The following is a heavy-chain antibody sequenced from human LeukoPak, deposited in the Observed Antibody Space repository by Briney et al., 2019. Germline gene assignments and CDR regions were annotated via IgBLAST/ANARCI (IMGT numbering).Heavy chain of an antibody. J-gene: IGHJ4*02. Sequence: PGVSLRLSCAASGFTFTNYAMSWVRQAPGKGLEWVSAISARGDNKYYADSVKGRFSISRDNSQNTQYLQMNSLRAEDTAIYYCAKAYHYGAGSSFDYWGQGILVTVSS. CDR3: AKAYHYGAGSSFDY. CDR1: GFTFTNYA. V-gene: IGHV3-23*01. CDR2: ISARGDNK. D-gene: IGHD3-10*01.